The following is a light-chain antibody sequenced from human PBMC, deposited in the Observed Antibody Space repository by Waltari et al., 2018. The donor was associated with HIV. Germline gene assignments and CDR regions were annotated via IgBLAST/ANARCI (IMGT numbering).Light chain of an antibody. V-gene: IGLV7-43*01. J-gene: IGLJ3*02. CDR2: AAT. Sequence: QTVVTQEPSLTVSPGGTVTLTCSSSAGAVTSGSYPNWFQQKPGQAPRSLIYAATKIQSWTPARFSGSLLGDRAALTIVGVQPEDEADYYGLLYYVGPRPHWVFGGGTKLLVL. CDR3: LLYYVGPRPHWV. CDR1: AGAVTSGSY.